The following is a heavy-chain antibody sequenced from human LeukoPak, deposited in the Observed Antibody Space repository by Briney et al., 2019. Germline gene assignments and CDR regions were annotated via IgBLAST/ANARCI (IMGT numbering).Heavy chain of an antibody. CDR1: GGSISSGISY. J-gene: IGHJ4*02. V-gene: IGHV4-31*03. CDR2: IYHSGTT. D-gene: IGHD5-24*01. Sequence: SETLSLTCTVSGGSISSGISYWSWIRQRPGQGLEWIGYIYHSGTTYYSPSLKSRVTISVDTPKNQFSLKLSSVTAADTAVYYCARDSRDGYSHFDSWGQGTLVTVSS. CDR3: ARDSRDGYSHFDS.